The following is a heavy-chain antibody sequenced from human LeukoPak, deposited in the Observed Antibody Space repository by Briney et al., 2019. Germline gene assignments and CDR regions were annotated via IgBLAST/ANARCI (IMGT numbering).Heavy chain of an antibody. D-gene: IGHD6-13*01. Sequence: SETLSLTCTVSGGSISSSSYYWGWIRQPPGKGLEWIGSIYYSGSTYYNPSLKSRVTVSVDTSKKQFSLKLSSVTAADTAVYYCVIYQSAAGTVWGQGTLVTVSS. J-gene: IGHJ4*02. V-gene: IGHV4-39*01. CDR2: IYYSGST. CDR3: VIYQSAAGTV. CDR1: GGSISSSSYY.